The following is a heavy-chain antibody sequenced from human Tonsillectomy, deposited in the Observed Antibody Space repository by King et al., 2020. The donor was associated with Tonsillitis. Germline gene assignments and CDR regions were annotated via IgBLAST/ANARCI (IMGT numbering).Heavy chain of an antibody. CDR1: GFTFSSYA. V-gene: IGHV3-23*04. CDR3: AKHSSSSCWFFFYN. CDR2: FCGSGGDT. Sequence: VQLVESGGGLVQPGGSLRLSCAASGFTFSSYAISWVRQAPGKGLEWVSGFCGSGGDTYYANSVRGRFTISRDNSTNTAYFQMNSLRAADTAVYYCAKHSSSSCWFFFYNGAQG. J-gene: IGHJ4*02. D-gene: IGHD6-6*01.